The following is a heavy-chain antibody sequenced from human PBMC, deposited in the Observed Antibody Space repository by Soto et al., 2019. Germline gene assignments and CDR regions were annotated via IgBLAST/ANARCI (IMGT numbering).Heavy chain of an antibody. CDR2: IWYDGSNK. CDR3: ARGDPYSSGWYVSWRHYYYYGMDV. Sequence: LYLSCAASGFTFSSYGMHWVHQAPGKGLEWVAVIWYDGSNKYYADSVKGRFTISRDNSKNTLYLQMNSLRAEDTAVYYCARGDPYSSGWYVSWRHYYYYGMDVWGQGTTVTVSS. J-gene: IGHJ6*02. D-gene: IGHD6-19*01. V-gene: IGHV3-33*01. CDR1: GFTFSSYG.